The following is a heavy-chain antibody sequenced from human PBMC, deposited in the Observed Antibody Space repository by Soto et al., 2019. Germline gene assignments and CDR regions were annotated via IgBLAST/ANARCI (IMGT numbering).Heavy chain of an antibody. J-gene: IGHJ6*02. V-gene: IGHV3-23*01. CDR2: ISGSGGST. D-gene: IGHD5-12*01. CDR1: GFTFSSYA. CDR3: AKDELSGSDYYYYYGMAV. Sequence: EVQLLESGGGLVQPGGSLRLSCAASGFTFSSYAMSWVRQAPGKGLEWVSAISGSGGSTYYADSVKGRFTISRDNSKHTLYLQMNSLRAEDTAVYYCAKDELSGSDYYYYYGMAVWGQGTTVTASS.